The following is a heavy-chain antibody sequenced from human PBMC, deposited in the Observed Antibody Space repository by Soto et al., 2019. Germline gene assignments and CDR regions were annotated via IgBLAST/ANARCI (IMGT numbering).Heavy chain of an antibody. D-gene: IGHD3-3*01. CDR2: IYYSGST. V-gene: IGHV4-59*08. CDR1: GGSISSYY. CDR3: ARLYYDFWSGYYNYYYMDV. J-gene: IGHJ6*03. Sequence: SETLSLTCTVSGGSISSYYWSWIRQPPGKGLEWIGYIYYSGSTNYNPSLKSRVTISVDTSKNQFSLKLSSVTAADTAVYYCARLYYDFWSGYYNYYYMDVWGKGTTVTVSS.